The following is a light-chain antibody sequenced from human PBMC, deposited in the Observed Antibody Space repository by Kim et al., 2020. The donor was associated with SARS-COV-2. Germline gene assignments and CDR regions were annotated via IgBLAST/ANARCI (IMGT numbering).Light chain of an antibody. Sequence: AAVGDRVTITCQASQDIKNYLNWYQQKPGKAPKLLIYIASNLEIGVSSRFSGSGSETEFTFTITSLQPEDIATYYCQQYGNMPYTFGQGTKLEI. J-gene: IGKJ2*01. CDR2: IAS. CDR3: QQYGNMPYT. CDR1: QDIKNY. V-gene: IGKV1-33*01.